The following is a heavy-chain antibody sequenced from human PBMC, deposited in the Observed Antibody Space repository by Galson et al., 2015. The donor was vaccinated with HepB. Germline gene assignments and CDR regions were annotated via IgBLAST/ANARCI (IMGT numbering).Heavy chain of an antibody. D-gene: IGHD3-3*01. Sequence: SVKVSCKASGYIFNNYAMNWVRQAPGQRLEWMGWINAGNGNTKYSQKFQGRVTITRDTSASTAYMELSSLRSEDTAVYYCARDRITIFGVVIIDEWSGGMDVWGQGTTVTVSS. J-gene: IGHJ6*02. CDR2: INAGNGNT. CDR3: ARDRITIFGVVIIDEWSGGMDV. CDR1: GYIFNNYA. V-gene: IGHV1-3*01.